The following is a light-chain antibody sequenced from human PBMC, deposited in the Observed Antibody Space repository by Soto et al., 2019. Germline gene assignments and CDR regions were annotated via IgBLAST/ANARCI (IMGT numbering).Light chain of an antibody. Sequence: QSALTQPASVSGSPGQSITISCTGTSSDVGAYNHVSWYQHHPGKAPNLMIYEDSNRPSGLSDRFSGSKSGNTASLTISGLQAEDEADYYCCSYTVSTTFVFGSGTKLTVL. CDR3: CSYTVSTTFV. V-gene: IGLV2-14*01. CDR1: SSDVGAYNH. CDR2: EDS. J-gene: IGLJ1*01.